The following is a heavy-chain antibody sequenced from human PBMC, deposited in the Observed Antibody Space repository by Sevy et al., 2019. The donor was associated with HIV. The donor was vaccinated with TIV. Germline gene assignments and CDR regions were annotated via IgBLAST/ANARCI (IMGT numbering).Heavy chain of an antibody. D-gene: IGHD3-22*01. V-gene: IGHV3-30*04. CDR3: ASHYYDSTGYYFPLEY. CDR1: GFTFSTYA. CDR2: ISDDGNNK. J-gene: IGHJ4*02. Sequence: GGSLRLSCTAFGFTFSTYAMYWVRQAPGKGLEWEAVISDDGNNKDYADSVKCRFTISRDNSKNTLYLQMNSLRADDTAVYYCASHYYDSTGYYFPLEYWGQGTRVTVSS.